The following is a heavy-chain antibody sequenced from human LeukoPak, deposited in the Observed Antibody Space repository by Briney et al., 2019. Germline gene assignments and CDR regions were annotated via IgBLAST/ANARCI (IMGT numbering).Heavy chain of an antibody. V-gene: IGHV1-18*01. CDR3: ARDLGYYDSSGYFGLVFDY. CDR1: GYTFTSYG. Sequence: ASVKVSCKASGYTFTSYGISWVRQAPGQGLEWMGWISAYNGNTNYAQRLQGRVTMTTDTSTSTAYMELRSLRSDDTAVYYCARDLGYYDSSGYFGLVFDYWGQGTLVTVPS. D-gene: IGHD3-22*01. CDR2: ISAYNGNT. J-gene: IGHJ4*02.